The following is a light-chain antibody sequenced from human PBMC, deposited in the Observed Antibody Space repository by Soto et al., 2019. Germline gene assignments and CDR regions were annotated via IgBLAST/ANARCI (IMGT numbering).Light chain of an antibody. V-gene: IGKV3-20*01. CDR2: DAS. J-gene: IGKJ1*01. Sequence: EIVLTQSPGTLSLSPGERATLSCRASQSVSNTYLAWYQQKPGQAPRLLIYDASSRATGIPDRFSGSGSGTDFTLTISRLEPEDFATYYCQQYNSYSWTFGQGTKVEIK. CDR3: QQYNSYSWT. CDR1: QSVSNTY.